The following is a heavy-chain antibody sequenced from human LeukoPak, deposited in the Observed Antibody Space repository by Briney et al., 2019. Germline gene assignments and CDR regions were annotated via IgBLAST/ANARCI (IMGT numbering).Heavy chain of an antibody. J-gene: IGHJ6*02. Sequence: ASVKVSCKASGYTFTSYDINWVRQATGQGLEWMGWMNPNSGNTGYAQKFQGRVTMTRYTSISTAYMELSSLRSEDTAVYYCARGQWELPSRVYYYYYGMDVWGQGTTVTVSS. CDR3: ARGQWELPSRVYYYYYGMDV. V-gene: IGHV1-8*01. D-gene: IGHD1-26*01. CDR1: GYTFTSYD. CDR2: MNPNSGNT.